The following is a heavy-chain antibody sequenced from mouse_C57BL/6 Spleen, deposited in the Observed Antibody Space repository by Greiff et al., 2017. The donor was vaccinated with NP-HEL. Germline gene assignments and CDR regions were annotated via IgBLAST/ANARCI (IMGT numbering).Heavy chain of an antibody. CDR2: ISSGGDYI. J-gene: IGHJ3*01. Sequence: EVQRVESGEGLVKPGGSLKLSCAASGFTFSSYAMSWVRQTPEKRLEWVAYISSGGDYIYYADTVKGRFTISRDNARNTLYLQMSSLKSEDTAMYYCTRGGAYYSNYGFAYWGQGTLVTVSA. V-gene: IGHV5-9-1*02. D-gene: IGHD2-5*01. CDR1: GFTFSSYA. CDR3: TRGGAYYSNYGFAY.